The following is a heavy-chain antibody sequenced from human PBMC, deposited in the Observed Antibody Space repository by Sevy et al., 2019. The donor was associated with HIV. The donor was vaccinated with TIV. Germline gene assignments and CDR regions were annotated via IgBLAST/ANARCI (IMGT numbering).Heavy chain of an antibody. CDR1: GFTFSSYG. J-gene: IGHJ6*02. CDR2: ISYDGSNK. V-gene: IGHV3-30*18. D-gene: IGHD2-2*01. Sequence: GGSLRLSCAASGFTFSSYGMHWVRQAPGKGLEWVAVISYDGSNKYYADSVKGRFTISRDNSKNPLYLQMNSLRAEDTAVYYCAKARGYCSSTSCSPWYYGMDVWGQWTTVTVSS. CDR3: AKARGYCSSTSCSPWYYGMDV.